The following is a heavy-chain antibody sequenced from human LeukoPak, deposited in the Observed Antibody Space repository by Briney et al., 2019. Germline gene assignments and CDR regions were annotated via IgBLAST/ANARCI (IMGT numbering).Heavy chain of an antibody. CDR2: ISSSGSTI. D-gene: IGHD2-2*02. V-gene: IGHV3-11*04. J-gene: IGHJ3*02. Sequence: PGGSLRLSCAASGFTFSDYYMSWIRQAPGKGLEWVSYISSSGSTIYYADSVKGRFTISRDNAKNSLYLQMNGLRAEDTAVYYCARDIVVVPAAISDAFDIWGQGTMVTVSS. CDR3: ARDIVVVPAAISDAFDI. CDR1: GFTFSDYY.